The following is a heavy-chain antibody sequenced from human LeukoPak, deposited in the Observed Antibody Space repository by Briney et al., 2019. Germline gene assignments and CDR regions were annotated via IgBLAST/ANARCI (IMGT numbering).Heavy chain of an antibody. V-gene: IGHV3-15*01. Sequence: GGSLRLSCAASGFTFSNAWMSWVRQAPGKGLEWVGRIKSKTDGGTTDYAAPVKGRFTISRDDSKNTLYLQMNSLKTEDTAVYYCITDRSGGSITMIVVVRFDYWGQGTLVTVSS. CDR3: ITDRSGGSITMIVVVRFDY. CDR2: IKSKTDGGTT. J-gene: IGHJ4*02. CDR1: GFTFSNAW. D-gene: IGHD3-22*01.